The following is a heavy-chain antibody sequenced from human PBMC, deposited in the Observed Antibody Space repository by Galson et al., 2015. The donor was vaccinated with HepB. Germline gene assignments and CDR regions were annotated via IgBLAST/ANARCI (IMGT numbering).Heavy chain of an antibody. Sequence: SLRLSCAASGFTVSSNYMGWVRQAPGKGLEWVSVIYSGGSTYYADSVKGRFTISRDNSKNTLYLQMNSLRAEDTAVYYCARESSHYDILTGYYRGVDYWGQGTLVTVSS. CDR3: ARESSHYDILTGYYRGVDY. D-gene: IGHD3-9*01. CDR1: GFTVSSNY. V-gene: IGHV3-66*01. J-gene: IGHJ4*02. CDR2: IYSGGST.